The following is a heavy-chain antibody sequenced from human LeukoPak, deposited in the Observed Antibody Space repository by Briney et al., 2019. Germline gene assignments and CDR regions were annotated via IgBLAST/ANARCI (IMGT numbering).Heavy chain of an antibody. CDR1: GYTFSTYG. CDR3: ARNAGSYFEFAP. V-gene: IGHV1-18*01. Sequence: ASVKVSCKTSGYTFSTYGLSWVRQAPGQGLEWMGWISGNSGKTHYAQKFQDRVTLTTDTSSTTAFMELRSLRSDDTAMYYCARNAGSYFEFAPWGQRTLVTVSS. D-gene: IGHD1-26*01. CDR2: ISGNSGKT. J-gene: IGHJ5*02.